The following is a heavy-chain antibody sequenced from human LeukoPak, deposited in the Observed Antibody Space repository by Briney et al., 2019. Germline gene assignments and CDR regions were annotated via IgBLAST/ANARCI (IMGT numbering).Heavy chain of an antibody. CDR3: ASTGQGWIDY. V-gene: IGHV4-34*01. J-gene: IGHJ4*02. Sequence: SETLSLTCAVYGGSFSGYYWSWIRQPSGKGLEWIGEINHSGSTNYNPSLKSRVTISVDTSKNQFSLKLSSVTAADTAVYYCASTGQGWIDYWGQGTLVTVSS. CDR1: GGSFSGYY. CDR2: INHSGST. D-gene: IGHD2-15*01.